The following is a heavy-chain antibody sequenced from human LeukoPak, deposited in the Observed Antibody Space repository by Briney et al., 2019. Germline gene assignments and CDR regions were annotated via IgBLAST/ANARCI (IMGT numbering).Heavy chain of an antibody. CDR1: GFTFSTYL. CDR2: IHGDGIST. J-gene: IGHJ4*02. Sequence: GGSLRLSCAASGFTFSTYLMRWVRQAPGKGLVWVSRIHGDGISTTYADSVKGRFTITRDNARNSLYLQMNSLRAEDTAVYYCARDRFNSGWDPFDYWGQGTLVTVSS. CDR3: ARDRFNSGWDPFDY. V-gene: IGHV3-74*01. D-gene: IGHD6-19*01.